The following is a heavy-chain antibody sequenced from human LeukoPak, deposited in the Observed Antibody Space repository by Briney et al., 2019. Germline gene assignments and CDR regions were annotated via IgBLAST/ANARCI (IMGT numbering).Heavy chain of an antibody. V-gene: IGHV4-31*03. D-gene: IGHD3-16*01. CDR3: ARGSFLLQGGLDY. J-gene: IGHJ4*02. CDR1: GGSVSSGSYY. CDR2: IYYSGST. Sequence: SETLSLTCTVSGGSVSSGSYYWSWIRQPPGKGLEWIGYIYYSGSTYYNPSLKSRVTISVDTSKNQFSLKLSSVTAADTAVYYCARGSFLLQGGLDYWGQGTLVTVSS.